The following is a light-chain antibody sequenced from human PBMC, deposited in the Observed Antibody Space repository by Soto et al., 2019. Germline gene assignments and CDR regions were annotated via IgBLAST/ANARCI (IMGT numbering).Light chain of an antibody. Sequence: DIQMTQSPSTLSASVGDRVTITCRASQSISSWLPWYQQKPGKAPKLLIYDASSLESGVPSRFSGSGSGTEFTLTISSLQPDDFATYYCQQYNSYSPYTFGQGTKVDIK. CDR3: QQYNSYSPYT. V-gene: IGKV1-5*01. CDR1: QSISSW. CDR2: DAS. J-gene: IGKJ2*01.